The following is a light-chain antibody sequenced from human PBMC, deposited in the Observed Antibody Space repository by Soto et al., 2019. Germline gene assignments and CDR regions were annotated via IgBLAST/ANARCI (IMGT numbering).Light chain of an antibody. CDR2: DNS. J-gene: IGLJ1*01. Sequence: SFLTHPRSCSVSPGQVVTISCTGSNSKIGEGHNVHWYQQLPGTAPKLIISDNSNRPSGVPDRFSGSKSGTSASLAITGLQAEDEADYLCNPYASSLNGLYVLGTGKKLTVL. CDR3: NPYASSLNGLYV. CDR1: NSKIGEGHN. V-gene: IGLV1-40*01.